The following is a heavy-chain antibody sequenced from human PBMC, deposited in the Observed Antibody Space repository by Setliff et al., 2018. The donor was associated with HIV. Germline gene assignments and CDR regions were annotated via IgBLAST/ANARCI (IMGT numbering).Heavy chain of an antibody. CDR3: ARGDFDF. D-gene: IGHD2-21*01. Sequence: GASVKVSCKTSGFTFSNYAIHWVRQAPGQGLEWMGWINAGNGDTRYSPKFQGRVTITTDESTRTVYMEMSSLRSEDTAMFYCARGDFDFWGQGTLVTVSS. J-gene: IGHJ4*02. CDR2: INAGNGDT. V-gene: IGHV1-3*01. CDR1: GFTFSNYA.